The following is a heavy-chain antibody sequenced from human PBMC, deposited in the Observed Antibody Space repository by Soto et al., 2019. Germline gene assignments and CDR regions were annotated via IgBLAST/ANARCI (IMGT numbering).Heavy chain of an antibody. CDR2: INWNGGST. Sequence: EVQLVESGGGVVRPGGSLRLSCAASGFTFDDYGMSWVRQAPGKGLEWVCGINWNGGSTGYADSVKGRFTISRDNAKHALYLQITSLRAEDTALYYWARLYSSGWYGPGRYLGQGTLVTVSS. CDR3: ARLYSSGWYGPGRY. V-gene: IGHV3-20*04. D-gene: IGHD6-19*01. J-gene: IGHJ4*02. CDR1: GFTFDDYG.